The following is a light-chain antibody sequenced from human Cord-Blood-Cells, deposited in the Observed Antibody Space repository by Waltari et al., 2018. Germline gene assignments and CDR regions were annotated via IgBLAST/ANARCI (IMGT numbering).Light chain of an antibody. Sequence: QSALTQPASVSGSPGQSITISCTGTSSDVGGYNYVSWYQQHPGKAPKLMIYDVSKRPSGVSSRFSGSKSGNMASLTISGLQAEDEADYYCSSYTSSSTVVFGGGTKLTVL. CDR2: DVS. J-gene: IGLJ2*01. CDR3: SSYTSSSTVV. CDR1: SSDVGGYNY. V-gene: IGLV2-14*01.